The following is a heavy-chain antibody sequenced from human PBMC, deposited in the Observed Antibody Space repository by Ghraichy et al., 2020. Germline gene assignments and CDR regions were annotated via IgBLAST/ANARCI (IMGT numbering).Heavy chain of an antibody. Sequence: SETLSLTCAVSGDSISSNTWWNWVRQPPGKGLEWVGEIYHDGSTNYNPSLKRRVTVSVDKSKNQFSLKLSSVTAADTAVYYCSRGVVDSWSTYYKYYFDCWGQGTLVTVSS. V-gene: IGHV4-4*02. CDR2: IYHDGST. D-gene: IGHD3-3*01. CDR3: SRGVVDSWSTYYKYYFDC. CDR1: GDSISSNTW. J-gene: IGHJ4*02.